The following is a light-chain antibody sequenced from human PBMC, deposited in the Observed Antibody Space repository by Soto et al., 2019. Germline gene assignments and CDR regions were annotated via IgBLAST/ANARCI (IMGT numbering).Light chain of an antibody. CDR1: QSVNND. J-gene: IGKJ4*01. CDR3: KQRGTWPWLT. Sequence: EIVLKQSPGTLSLSPGERATLSCRASQSVNNDLAWYQQKHGQAPRLLIYDASNRATGIPPRFSGSGSGTDFTLTFSSLEPEDSAVDYCKQRGTWPWLTLGGGTRVEI. V-gene: IGKV3-11*01. CDR2: DAS.